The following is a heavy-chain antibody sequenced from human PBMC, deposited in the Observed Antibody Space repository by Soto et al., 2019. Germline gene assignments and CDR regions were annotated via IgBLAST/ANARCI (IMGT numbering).Heavy chain of an antibody. D-gene: IGHD1-26*01. CDR1: GGSFSGYY. J-gene: IGHJ4*02. V-gene: IGHV4-34*01. CDR2: INHSGST. Sequence: SETRSLTCAVYGGSFSGYYWSWIRQPPGKGLEWIGEINHSGSTNYNPSLKSRVTISVDTSKNQFSLKLSSVTAADTAVYYCARGVGELLRGLRRPFDYWGQGTLVTVSS. CDR3: ARGVGELLRGLRRPFDY.